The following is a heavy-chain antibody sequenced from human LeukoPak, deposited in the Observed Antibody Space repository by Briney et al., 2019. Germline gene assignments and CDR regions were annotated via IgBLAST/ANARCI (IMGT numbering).Heavy chain of an antibody. CDR2: TNPNSGGT. D-gene: IGHD2-2*01. CDR3: ARSPWDIVVVPAANFDY. Sequence: GASVKVSCKASGYTFTGYYMHWVRQAPGQGLEWMGWTNPNSGGTNYAQKFQGRVTMTRDTSISTAYMELSRLRSDDTAVYYCARSPWDIVVVPAANFDYWGQGTLVTVSS. V-gene: IGHV1-2*02. CDR1: GYTFTGYY. J-gene: IGHJ4*01.